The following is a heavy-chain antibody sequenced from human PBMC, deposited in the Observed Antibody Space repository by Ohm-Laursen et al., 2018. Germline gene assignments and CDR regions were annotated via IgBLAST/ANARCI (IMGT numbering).Heavy chain of an antibody. CDR1: GFTFDSYA. J-gene: IGHJ6*02. Sequence: SLRLSCAASGFTFDSYAMTWVRQAPGKGLEWVSVIYSGGSTYYADSVKGRFTISRDNSKNTLYLQMNSLRAEDTAVYYCVRDHNYYGMDVWGQGTTVTVSS. V-gene: IGHV3-53*01. CDR3: VRDHNYYGMDV. CDR2: IYSGGST.